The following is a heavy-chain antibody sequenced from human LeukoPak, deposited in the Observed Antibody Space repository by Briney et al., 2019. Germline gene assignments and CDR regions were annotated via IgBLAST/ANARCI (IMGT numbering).Heavy chain of an antibody. J-gene: IGHJ4*02. V-gene: IGHV3-30*18. CDR3: AKMATQYYFDY. Sequence: GSLRLSCAASGFTFSSYGMHWVRQAPGKGLEWVAVISYDGSNKYYADSVKGRFTISRDNSKNTLYPQMNSLRAEDTAVYYCAKMATQYYFDYWGQGTLVTVSS. CDR2: ISYDGSNK. CDR1: GFTFSSYG. D-gene: IGHD5-24*01.